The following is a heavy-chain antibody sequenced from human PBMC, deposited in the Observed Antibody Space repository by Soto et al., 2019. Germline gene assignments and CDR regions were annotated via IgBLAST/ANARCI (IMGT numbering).Heavy chain of an antibody. CDR2: ISTYTGKT. CDR3: AREGQLAPNRHQLMDV. J-gene: IGHJ6*02. V-gene: IGHV1-18*04. D-gene: IGHD1-1*01. CDR1: GYVISDNG. Sequence: ASVKVSCKASGYVISDNGVSWVRQVPGQGLEWMGWISTYTGKTKYAQKFQDRVTLTTDTSTSTAYMDLRSLRPDDTAVYYCAREGQLAPNRHQLMDVSGQGTNVTVFS.